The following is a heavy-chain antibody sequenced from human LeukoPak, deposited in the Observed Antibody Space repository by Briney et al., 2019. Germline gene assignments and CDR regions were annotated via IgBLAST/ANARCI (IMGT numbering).Heavy chain of an antibody. CDR1: GYTLTELS. J-gene: IGHJ4*02. D-gene: IGHD2-2*01. Sequence: ASVKVSCKVSGYTLTELSMHWVRQAPGKGLEWMGGFDPEDGETIYAQKFQGRVTMTEDTSTDTAYMELSSLRSEDTAVYYCATNYLVPAPRIFDYWGQGTLVTVSS. CDR2: FDPEDGET. CDR3: ATNYLVPAPRIFDY. V-gene: IGHV1-24*01.